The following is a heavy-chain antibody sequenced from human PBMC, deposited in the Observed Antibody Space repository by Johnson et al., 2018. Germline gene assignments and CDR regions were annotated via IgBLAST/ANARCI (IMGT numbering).Heavy chain of an antibody. D-gene: IGHD6-13*01. CDR3: ASSTAAGTYYYYGMDV. J-gene: IGHJ6*02. CDR1: GGTFSSYA. CDR2: IIPIFGTA. Sequence: QVQLVQSGAEVKKPGSSXKVSCKASGGTFSSYAISWVRQAPGQGLEWMGGIIPIFGTANYAQKFQGSVTITADESTSTAYMELSSLRSEDTAVYYCASSTAAGTYYYYGMDVWGQGTTVTVSS. V-gene: IGHV1-69*12.